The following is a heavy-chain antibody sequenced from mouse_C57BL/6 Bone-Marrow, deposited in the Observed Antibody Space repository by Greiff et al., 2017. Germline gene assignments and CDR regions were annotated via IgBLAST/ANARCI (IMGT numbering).Heavy chain of an antibody. D-gene: IGHD2-1*01. J-gene: IGHJ2*01. CDR1: GYTFTTYP. CDR2: FHPYNDDT. V-gene: IGHV1-47*01. Sequence: VQLVESGGGLVKPGGSVKMSCKASGYTFTTYPIEWMKQNHGKSLEWIGNFHPYNDDTKYNEKFKGKATLTVEKSSSTVYLELSRLTSDDSAVYYCARGGNYGGYYFDYWGQGTTLTVSS. CDR3: ARGGNYGGYYFDY.